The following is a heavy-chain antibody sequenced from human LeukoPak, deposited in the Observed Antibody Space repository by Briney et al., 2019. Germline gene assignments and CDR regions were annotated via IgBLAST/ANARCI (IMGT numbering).Heavy chain of an antibody. Sequence: GGSLRLSCAASGFTFSSYAMSWVRQAPGKGLEWVSAISGSGGSTYYADSVKGRFTISRDNSKNTLYLQMNSLRAEDTAVYYCAKLARRTQGYSYGYDYWGQGTLVTVSS. CDR3: AKLARRTQGYSYGYDY. J-gene: IGHJ4*02. V-gene: IGHV3-23*01. CDR1: GFTFSSYA. D-gene: IGHD5-18*01. CDR2: ISGSGGST.